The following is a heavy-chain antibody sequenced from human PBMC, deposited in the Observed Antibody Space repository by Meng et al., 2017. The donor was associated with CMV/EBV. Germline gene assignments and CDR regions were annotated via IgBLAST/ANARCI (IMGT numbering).Heavy chain of an antibody. CDR2: INPSGGST. CDR1: GYTFTSYY. D-gene: IGHD6-13*01. V-gene: IGHV1-46*01. J-gene: IGHJ4*02. Sequence: QVLLVQSGAEVKKPGASVKVSCNASGYTFTSYYMQWVRQAPGQGLEWMGIINPSGGSTSYAQKFQGRVTMTRDTSTSTVYMELSSLRSEDTAVYYCALAEYSSSLFDYWGQGTLVTVSS. CDR3: ALAEYSSSLFDY.